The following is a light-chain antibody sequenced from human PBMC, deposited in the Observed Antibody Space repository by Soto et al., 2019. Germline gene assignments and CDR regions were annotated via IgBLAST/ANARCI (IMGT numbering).Light chain of an antibody. V-gene: IGKV2-30*01. Sequence: DVVMTQSPLSLPVTLGQPASISCRSSQSLVYSDGNTYLSWYQQRPGQSPRRLIYKVSNRDSGVPDRISGRGSGTDFTLEISRVEDEDVWVYYGMQGNHWAATFGSGTTVDIK. CDR1: QSLVYSDGNTY. CDR3: MQGNHWAAT. J-gene: IGKJ3*01. CDR2: KVS.